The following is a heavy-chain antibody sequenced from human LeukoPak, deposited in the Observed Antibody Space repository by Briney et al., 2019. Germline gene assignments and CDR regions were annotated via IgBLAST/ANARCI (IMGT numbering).Heavy chain of an antibody. CDR2: INHSGST. Sequence: SETLSLTCAVYGGSFSGYYWSWIRQPPGKGLEWIGEINHSGSTNYNPSLKSRVTISVDTSKNQFSLKLSSVTATDTAVYYCVKSGGYGLIDYWGQGTLVTVSS. V-gene: IGHV4-34*01. D-gene: IGHD6-19*01. CDR3: VKSGGYGLIDY. CDR1: GGSFSGYY. J-gene: IGHJ4*02.